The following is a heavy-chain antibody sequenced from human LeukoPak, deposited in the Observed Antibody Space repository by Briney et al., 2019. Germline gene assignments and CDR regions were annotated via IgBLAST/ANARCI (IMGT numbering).Heavy chain of an antibody. Sequence: SETLSLTCTVSGGSISSSSYYWGWIRQPPGKGLEWIGSIYYSGSTYYNPSLKSRVTISVDKSKNQFSLKLSSVTAADTAVYYCARVRVDYYYDSSGYYNFDYWGQGTLVTVSS. CDR3: ARVRVDYYYDSSGYYNFDY. CDR2: IYYSGST. D-gene: IGHD3-22*01. CDR1: GGSISSSSYY. J-gene: IGHJ4*02. V-gene: IGHV4-39*07.